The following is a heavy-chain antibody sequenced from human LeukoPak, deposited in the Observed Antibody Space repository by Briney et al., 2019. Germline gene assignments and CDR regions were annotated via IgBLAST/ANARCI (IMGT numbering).Heavy chain of an antibody. J-gene: IGHJ4*02. D-gene: IGHD6-19*01. Sequence: ASVKVSCKASGYTFTSYDINWMRQATGQGLEWMGWMSPNSGNTGYAQKFQGRVTMTRDASINTAYMELSSLRSEDTAVYYCARVPGYSSGWYPIDYWGQGTLVTVSS. CDR1: GYTFTSYD. V-gene: IGHV1-8*01. CDR3: ARVPGYSSGWYPIDY. CDR2: MSPNSGNT.